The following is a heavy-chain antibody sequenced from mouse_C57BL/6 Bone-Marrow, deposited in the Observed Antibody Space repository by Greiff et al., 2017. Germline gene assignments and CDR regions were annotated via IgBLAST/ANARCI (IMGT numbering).Heavy chain of an antibody. V-gene: IGHV1-69*01. CDR3: ARTGLAWFAY. CDR1: GYTFTSYW. D-gene: IGHD3-3*01. J-gene: IGHJ3*01. CDR2: IDPSDSYT. Sequence: QVQLQQPGAELVMPGASVKLSCKASGYTFTSYWMHWVKQRPGQGLEWIGEIDPSDSYTNYNQKFKGKSPLTVDNSSSTAYMQHSSLTSEDAAVYYCARTGLAWFAYWGQGTLVTVSA.